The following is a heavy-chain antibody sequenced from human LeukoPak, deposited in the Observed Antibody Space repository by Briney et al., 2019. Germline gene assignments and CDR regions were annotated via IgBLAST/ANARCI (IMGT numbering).Heavy chain of an antibody. CDR2: MTPNSGNA. V-gene: IGHV1-8*01. J-gene: IGHJ4*02. D-gene: IGHD2-2*01. CDR1: GYTFTTYD. Sequence: ASVKVSCKASGYTFTTYDINWVRQAPGQGLEWMGWMTPNSGNAGYAQKVQGRVTMTRDTSISTAYMELSSLRSEDTAVYYCARGRYASDYWGQGTLVTVSS. CDR3: ARGRYASDY.